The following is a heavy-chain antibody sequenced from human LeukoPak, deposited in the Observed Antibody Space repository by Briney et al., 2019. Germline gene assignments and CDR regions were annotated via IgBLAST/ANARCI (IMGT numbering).Heavy chain of an antibody. CDR2: INTDGTST. Sequence: GGSLRLSCAASGFTFSDYWIHWVRQAPGKGLVWVSRINTDGTSTTYTDSVRGRFTISRDNAKNTLYLQMNSLRAEDTAVYYCARVVEYCSSTGCNYWYFDLWGRGTLVTVSS. V-gene: IGHV3-74*01. J-gene: IGHJ2*01. CDR3: ARVVEYCSSTGCNYWYFDL. CDR1: GFTFSDYW. D-gene: IGHD2-2*01.